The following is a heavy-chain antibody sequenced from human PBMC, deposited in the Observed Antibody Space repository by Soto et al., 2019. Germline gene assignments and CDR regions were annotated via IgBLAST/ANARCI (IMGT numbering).Heavy chain of an antibody. CDR2: ITGSGGIT. J-gene: IGHJ4*02. CDR3: VKGNQLLRYYFEY. D-gene: IGHD2-2*01. V-gene: IGHV3-23*01. Sequence: GGSLRLSCAASGFTFSSNAMSWVRPAPGKGLEWVSGITGSGGITYQADSVKGRFTISRDNSKNTLYLQMSSLRVEDTAVYYCVKGNQLLRYYFEYWGRGALVTVSS. CDR1: GFTFSSNA.